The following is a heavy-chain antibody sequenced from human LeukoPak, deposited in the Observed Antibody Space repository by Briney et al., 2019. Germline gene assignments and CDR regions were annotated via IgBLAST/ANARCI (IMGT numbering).Heavy chain of an antibody. CDR3: ARVLVEMATIVGFDY. J-gene: IGHJ4*02. CDR2: IYYSGST. D-gene: IGHD5-24*01. Sequence: SETLSLTCTVSGGSICSYYWSWIRQPPGKGLEWIGYIYYSGSTNYNPSLKSRVTISVDTSKNQFSLKLSSVTAADTPVYYCARVLVEMATIVGFDYWGQGTLVTVSS. CDR1: GGSICSYY. V-gene: IGHV4-59*01.